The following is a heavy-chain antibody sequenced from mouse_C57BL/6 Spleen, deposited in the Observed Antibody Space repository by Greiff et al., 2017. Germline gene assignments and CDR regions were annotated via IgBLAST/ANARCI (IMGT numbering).Heavy chain of an antibody. CDR2: IWSGGST. Sequence: VKLVESGPGLVQPSPSLSITCTVSGFSLTSYGVHWVRQSPGKGLEWLGVIWSGGSTDYNAAFISRLSISKDNSKSQVFFKMNSLQADDTAIYYCARKNYGGSYAMDYWGQGTSVTVSS. CDR3: ARKNYGGSYAMDY. V-gene: IGHV2-2*01. D-gene: IGHD1-1*01. CDR1: GFSLTSYG. J-gene: IGHJ4*01.